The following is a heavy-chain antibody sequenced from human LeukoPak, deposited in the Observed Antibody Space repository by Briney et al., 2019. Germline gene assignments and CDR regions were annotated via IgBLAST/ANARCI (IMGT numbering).Heavy chain of an antibody. CDR3: ARAFDYYDSSGYYYYAFDI. CDR2: FYTSGTT. Sequence: SETLSLTCTVSGDSISSGHYFWSWIRQPAGKGLEWIGRFYTSGTTDYKPTLKSRVTMSVDTSKNLFSLKLTSVTAADTAVYYCARAFDYYDSSGYYYYAFDIWGQGTMVTVSS. V-gene: IGHV4-61*02. CDR1: GDSISSGHYF. J-gene: IGHJ3*02. D-gene: IGHD3-22*01.